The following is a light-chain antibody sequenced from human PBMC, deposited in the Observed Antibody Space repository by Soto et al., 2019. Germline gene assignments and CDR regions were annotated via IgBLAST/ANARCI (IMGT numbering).Light chain of an antibody. J-gene: IGLJ2*01. CDR2: DGT. CDR3: STYAGRVV. Sequence: QSALTQPASVSGSPGQSITISCTGTSSDVGSYNLVSWYQQHPGKAPKLMIYDGTNRPSGVSYIISGSISGNTASLSISGVQAEDEAHYYCSTYAGRVVFGGGTKLTVL. V-gene: IGLV2-23*01. CDR1: SSDVGSYNL.